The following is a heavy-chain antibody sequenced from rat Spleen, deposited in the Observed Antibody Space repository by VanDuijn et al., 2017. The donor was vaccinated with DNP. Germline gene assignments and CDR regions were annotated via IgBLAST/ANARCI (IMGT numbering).Heavy chain of an antibody. J-gene: IGHJ4*01. CDR2: INTGGGNT. D-gene: IGHD1-10*01. V-gene: IGHV5S23*01. Sequence: EVQLVESGGGLIQPGRSLKLSCTASGFTFRNYDMAWVRQAPTKGLEWVASINTGGGNTYYRDSVKGRFTISRDNAKSTLYLQMDSLRSEDTATYYCARHRTTSPYYYFMDAWGQGASVTVSS. CDR3: ARHRTTSPYYYFMDA. CDR1: GFTFRNYD.